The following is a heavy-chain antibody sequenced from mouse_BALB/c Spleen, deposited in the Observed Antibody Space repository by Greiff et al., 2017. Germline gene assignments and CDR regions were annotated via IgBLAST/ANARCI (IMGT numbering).Heavy chain of an antibody. V-gene: IGHV5-6-5*01. J-gene: IGHJ3*01. CDR3: ARREYGNYGFAY. CDR2: ISSGGST. D-gene: IGHD2-10*02. CDR1: GFTFSSYA. Sequence: EVMLVESGGGLVKPGGSLKLSCAASGFTFSSYAMSWVRQTPEKRLEWVASISSGGSTYYPDSVKGRFTISRDNARNILYLQMSSLRSEDTAMYYCARREYGNYGFAYWGQGTLVTVSA.